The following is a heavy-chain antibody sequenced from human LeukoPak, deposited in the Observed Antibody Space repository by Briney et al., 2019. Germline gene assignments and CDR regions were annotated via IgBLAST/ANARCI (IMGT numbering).Heavy chain of an antibody. CDR1: GFTFSSHS. V-gene: IGHV3-21*01. D-gene: IGHD2-15*01. CDR3: ARARICGGSSCYSRGFDY. J-gene: IGHJ4*02. Sequence: GSLRLSCADSGFTFSSHSMSWVRQAPGMGLEWVSSISGSSSYIFYADSVKGRFTISRDNAKNSLYLQMNSLRVEDTAVYYCARARICGGSSCYSRGFDYWGQGTLVTVSS. CDR2: ISGSSSYI.